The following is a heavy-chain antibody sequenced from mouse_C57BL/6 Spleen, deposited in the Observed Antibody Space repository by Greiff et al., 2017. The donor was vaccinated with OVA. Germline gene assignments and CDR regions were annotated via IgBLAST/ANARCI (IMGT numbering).Heavy chain of an antibody. CDR1: GYSFTGYY. CDR3: ARTGSFDY. J-gene: IGHJ2*01. V-gene: IGHV1-42*01. D-gene: IGHD4-1*01. Sequence: VQLQQSGPELVKPGASVKISCKASGYSFTGYYMNWVKQSPEKSLEWIGEINPSTGGTTYNQKFKAKATLTVDKSSSTAYMQLKSLTSEDSAVYYSARTGSFDYWGQGTTLPVSS. CDR2: INPSTGGT.